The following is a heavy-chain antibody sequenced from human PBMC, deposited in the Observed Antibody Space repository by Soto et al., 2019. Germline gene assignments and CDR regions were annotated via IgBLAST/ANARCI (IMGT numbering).Heavy chain of an antibody. V-gene: IGHV3-30*18. CDR3: AKGGSSGANFDY. Sequence: QVQLVESGGGVVQPGRSLRLSCAASGFTFSSYGMHWVRQAPGKGLEWVAVISYDGSNKYYADSVKGRFTISRDNSKNTLYLQMNSLRAEDTAVYYCAKGGSSGANFDYWGQGTLVTVSS. D-gene: IGHD6-19*01. J-gene: IGHJ4*02. CDR2: ISYDGSNK. CDR1: GFTFSSYG.